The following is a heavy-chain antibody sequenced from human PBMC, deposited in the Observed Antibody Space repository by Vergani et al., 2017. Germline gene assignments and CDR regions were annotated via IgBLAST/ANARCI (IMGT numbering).Heavy chain of an antibody. V-gene: IGHV1-8*01. D-gene: IGHD3-22*01. CDR3: ARGRYYDSSGYLFSYYYYYMDV. J-gene: IGHJ6*03. Sequence: QVQLVQSGAEVKKPGASVKVSCKASGYTFTSYDINWVRQATGQGLEWMGWMNPNSGNTGYAQKFQGRVTMTRNTSRSTAYMELSSLRSEDTAVYYCARGRYYDSSGYLFSYYYYYMDVWGKGTTVTVSS. CDR1: GYTFTSYD. CDR2: MNPNSGNT.